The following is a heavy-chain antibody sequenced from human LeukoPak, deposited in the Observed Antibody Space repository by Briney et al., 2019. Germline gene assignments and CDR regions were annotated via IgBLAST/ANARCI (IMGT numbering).Heavy chain of an antibody. V-gene: IGHV4-59*08. CDR2: IYYSGST. CDR1: GGSISGYY. D-gene: IGHD6-19*01. Sequence: SETLSLTCTVSGGSISGYYWSWIRQPPGKGPEWIGYIYYSGSTNYNPSLKSRVTISVDTSKNQFSLKMNSVTAADTAVYYCARLASSGWSHCDYWGRGTLVTVSS. J-gene: IGHJ4*02. CDR3: ARLASSGWSHCDY.